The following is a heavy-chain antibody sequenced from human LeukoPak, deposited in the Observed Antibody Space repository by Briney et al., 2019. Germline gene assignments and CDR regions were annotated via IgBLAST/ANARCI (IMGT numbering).Heavy chain of an antibody. Sequence: GSLRLSCAAYGFTFDDYGMSWVRQPPGKGLEWVSGINWNGGSTGYADSVKGRFTISRDNAKNSLYLQMNSLRAEDTALYYCARRGIAVAGTGVDYWGQGTLVTVSS. CDR2: INWNGGST. CDR1: GFTFDDYG. V-gene: IGHV3-20*04. CDR3: ARRGIAVAGTGVDY. D-gene: IGHD6-19*01. J-gene: IGHJ4*02.